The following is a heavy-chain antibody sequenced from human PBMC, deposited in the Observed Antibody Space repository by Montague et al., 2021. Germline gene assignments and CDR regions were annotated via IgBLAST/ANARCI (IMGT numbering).Heavy chain of an antibody. Sequence: SETLSLTCTVSSGSIFHAHWSWVRQPPGKGLEWLGSMFYGSGTSNNPSLKSRVTMSIDTSTNQFSLKLSCVTAADTAVYYCAKQDYFVSGTSYKGFDPWGQGTLVTVSS. V-gene: IGHV4-59*08. CDR3: AKQDYFVSGTSYKGFDP. CDR2: MFYGSGT. D-gene: IGHD3-10*01. CDR1: SGSIFHAH. J-gene: IGHJ5*02.